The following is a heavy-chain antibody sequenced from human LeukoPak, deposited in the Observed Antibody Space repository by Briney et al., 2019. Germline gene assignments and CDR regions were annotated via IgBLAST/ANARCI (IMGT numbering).Heavy chain of an antibody. J-gene: IGHJ4*02. CDR1: GGTFSSYA. CDR2: IIPIFGTA. Sequence: EASVKVSCKASGGTFSSYAISWVRQAPGQGLEWMGGIIPIFGTANYAQKFQGRVTITADESTSTAYMELSSLRSEDTAVYYCARGWDYGGNPYWGQGTLVTVSS. CDR3: ARGWDYGGNPY. D-gene: IGHD4-23*01. V-gene: IGHV1-69*13.